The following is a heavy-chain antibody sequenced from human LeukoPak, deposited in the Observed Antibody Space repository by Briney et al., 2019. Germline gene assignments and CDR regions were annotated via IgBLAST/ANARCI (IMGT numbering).Heavy chain of an antibody. V-gene: IGHV3-74*01. J-gene: IGHJ6*02. CDR3: TRVQAGRSGLMDV. D-gene: IGHD2-8*02. CDR2: VDPDGTTT. Sequence: SGGSLRLSCAASGFTLSNYWMHWVRQAPGEGLVWVSRVDPDGTTTNYADSVTGRFTTSRDNAKNTLYLLMNSLRAEGTALYYCTRVQAGRSGLMDVWGRGTTVTVSS. CDR1: GFTLSNYW.